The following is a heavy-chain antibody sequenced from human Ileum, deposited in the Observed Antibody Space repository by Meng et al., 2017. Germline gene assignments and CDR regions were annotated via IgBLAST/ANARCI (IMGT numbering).Heavy chain of an antibody. CDR2: IYSSGST. CDR3: ARAHPYYDSSGYAFDI. CDR1: GGSISNYY. D-gene: IGHD3-22*01. J-gene: IGHJ3*02. V-gene: IGHV4-4*07. Sequence: SETLSLTGTVSGGSISNYYWNWIRQPAGKGREWIGRIYSSGSTNYNPSLKSRVTMSVDTSEQQFSLGLRSVTAADSAVYYCARAHPYYDSSGYAFDIWGQGTMVTVSS.